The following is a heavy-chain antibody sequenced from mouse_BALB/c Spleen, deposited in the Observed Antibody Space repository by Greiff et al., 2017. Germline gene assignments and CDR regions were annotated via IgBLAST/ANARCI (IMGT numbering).Heavy chain of an antibody. D-gene: IGHD2-14*01. J-gene: IGHJ2*01. Sequence: EVQLVESGGGLVKPGGSLKLSCAASGFAFSSYDMSWVRQTPEKRLEWVAYISSGGGSTYYPDTVKGRFTISRDNAKNTLYLQMSSLKSEDTAMYYCARQEVRGYFDYWGQGTTLTVSS. CDR3: ARQEVRGYFDY. CDR1: GFAFSSYD. V-gene: IGHV5-12-1*01. CDR2: ISSGGGST.